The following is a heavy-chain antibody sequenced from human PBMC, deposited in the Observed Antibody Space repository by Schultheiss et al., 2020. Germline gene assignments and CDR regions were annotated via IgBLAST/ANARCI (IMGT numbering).Heavy chain of an antibody. J-gene: IGHJ4*02. CDR3: ARGATTYDF. CDR2: ISAYNGHT. CDR1: GYTFDSYG. V-gene: IGHV1-18*01. D-gene: IGHD4-11*01. Sequence: ASVKVSCKASGYTFDSYGITWVRQAPGQGLEWMGWISAYNGHTEHAGKFRGRVTLTTDTSTSTAYMELRSLRFDDAAVYFCARGATTYDFLCEGTLVTVSS.